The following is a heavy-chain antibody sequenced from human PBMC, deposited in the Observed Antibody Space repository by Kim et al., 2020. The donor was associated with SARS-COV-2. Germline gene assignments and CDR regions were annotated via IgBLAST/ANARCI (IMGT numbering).Heavy chain of an antibody. V-gene: IGHV4-39*01. CDR1: GGSISSSSYY. CDR3: VSKPILTGYYYYYFDY. D-gene: IGHD3-9*01. Sequence: SETLSLTCTVSGGSISSSSYYWGWIRQPPGKGLEWIASIHYSGNTHYNPSLKSRVTIIVDTSKNQFSLKLSSVTAADTAVYFCVSKPILTGYYYYYFDYWGQGTLVTVSS. CDR2: IHYSGNT. J-gene: IGHJ4*02.